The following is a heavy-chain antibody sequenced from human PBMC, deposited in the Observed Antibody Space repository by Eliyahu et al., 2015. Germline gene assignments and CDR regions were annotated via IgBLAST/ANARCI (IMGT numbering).Heavy chain of an antibody. J-gene: IGHJ6*02. Sequence: VQLVESGGGVVQPGRSLRLTCAASGFIFSNYGMHWVRQAPGKGLEWVAVISYDAINKHYADSVEGRFTISRDNSKNTVDLQMNSLRDEDTALYYCAKDRVHNFGMDVWGQGTTVIVSS. CDR3: AKDRVHNFGMDV. CDR1: GFIFSNYG. CDR2: ISYDAINK. D-gene: IGHD5-24*01. V-gene: IGHV3-30*18.